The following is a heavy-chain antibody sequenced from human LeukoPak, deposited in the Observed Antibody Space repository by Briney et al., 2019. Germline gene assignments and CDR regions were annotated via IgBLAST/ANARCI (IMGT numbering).Heavy chain of an antibody. CDR3: ARDPEDYFDY. Sequence: GGSLRLSCAASGFTFNSYSMNWVRQAPGKGLEWISYISSSSGTIYYADSVKGRFTISRDNAKNSLYLQMNSLRAADTAVYYCARDPEDYFDYWGQGTLVTVSS. CDR2: ISSSSGTI. J-gene: IGHJ4*02. CDR1: GFTFNSYS. V-gene: IGHV3-48*01.